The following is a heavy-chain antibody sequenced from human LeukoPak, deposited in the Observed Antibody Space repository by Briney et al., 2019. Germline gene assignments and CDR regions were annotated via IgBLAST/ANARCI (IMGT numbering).Heavy chain of an antibody. D-gene: IGHD4-17*01. V-gene: IGHV3-20*01. J-gene: IGHJ4*02. CDR3: ARSGEDYGDFKNYLDY. CDR1: GFTFSGYA. Sequence: GGSLRLSCAVSGFTFSGYAMSWVRQAPGKGLEWVSGINWNGGSTGYADSVKGRFTISRDNAKNSLYLQMNSLRAEDTALYHCARSGEDYGDFKNYLDYWGQGTLVTVSS. CDR2: INWNGGST.